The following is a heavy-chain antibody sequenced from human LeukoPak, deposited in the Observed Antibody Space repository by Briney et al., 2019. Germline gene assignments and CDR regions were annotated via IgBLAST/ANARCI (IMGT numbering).Heavy chain of an antibody. CDR2: ISGITSDI. CDR1: GFTFSAYS. V-gene: IGHV3-48*02. CDR3: ARVSLYYYDAGSPGPPFDP. J-gene: IGHJ5*02. D-gene: IGHD3-10*01. Sequence: PGGSLRLSCAASGFTFSAYSMNWVRQAPGKGLEWVSFISGITSDIYYAESVKGRFTISRDNAKNSLYLQMNSLRDEDTAVYYCARVSLYYYDAGSPGPPFDPWGQGTLVTVSS.